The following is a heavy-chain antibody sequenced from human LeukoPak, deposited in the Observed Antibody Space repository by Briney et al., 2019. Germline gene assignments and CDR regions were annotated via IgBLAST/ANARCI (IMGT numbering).Heavy chain of an antibody. CDR2: INTGGYT. D-gene: IGHD3-22*01. J-gene: IGHJ4*02. V-gene: IGHV3-66*01. CDR3: ARDVYYPFDY. CDR1: GFTVSTNY. Sequence: GGSLRLSCAASGFTVSTNYMTWVRQAPGKGLDWVSIINTGGYTYYIDSVKGRFTISRDNAKSSLYLQMNSLRAEDTAVYYCARDVYYPFDYWGQGTLVTVSS.